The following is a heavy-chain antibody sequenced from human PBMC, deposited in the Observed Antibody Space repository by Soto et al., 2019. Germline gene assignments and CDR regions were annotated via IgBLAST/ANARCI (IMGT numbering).Heavy chain of an antibody. CDR1: GFTFSNAW. V-gene: IGHV3-15*01. CDR2: IKSKSDGGTI. J-gene: IGHJ6*02. Sequence: PGGSLKLSSAASGFTFSNAWMSWVRQAPGKGLEWVGRIKSKSDGGTIHYAAPVKGRLIISRDDSINTVYLEMNSLKTEDTAVYYCTTGTVRAISIGMDVWGQGTTVTVSS. D-gene: IGHD2-2*02. CDR3: TTGTVRAISIGMDV.